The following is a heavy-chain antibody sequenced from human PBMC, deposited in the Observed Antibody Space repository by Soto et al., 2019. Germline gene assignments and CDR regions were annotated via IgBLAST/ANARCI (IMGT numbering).Heavy chain of an antibody. D-gene: IGHD4-17*01. CDR3: AKVSITTVTTDY. CDR1: GFTFSSYG. V-gene: IGHV3-30*18. CDR2: ISYDGSNK. Sequence: QVQLVESGGGVVQPGRSLRLSCAASGFTFSSYGMHWVRQAPGKGLEWVAVISYDGSNKYYADSVKGRFTISRDNSKNTLYLQMNSLRAEDTAVYYCAKVSITTVTTDYWGQGTLVTVSS. J-gene: IGHJ4*02.